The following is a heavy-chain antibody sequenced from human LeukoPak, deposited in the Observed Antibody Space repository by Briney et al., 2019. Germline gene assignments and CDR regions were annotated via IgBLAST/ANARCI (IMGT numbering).Heavy chain of an antibody. Sequence: PSETLSLTCTVSGGSVRSCYWSWIRQPPGEGLEWIAYIHNSGSTNYNPSLKSRVTISVDTSKNHFSLKLSSVTAADTAVYYCVRDWEGFNFDIWGQGTMVTVSS. CDR2: IHNSGST. CDR3: VRDWEGFNFDI. V-gene: IGHV4-59*02. J-gene: IGHJ3*02. CDR1: GGSVRSCY. D-gene: IGHD1-26*01.